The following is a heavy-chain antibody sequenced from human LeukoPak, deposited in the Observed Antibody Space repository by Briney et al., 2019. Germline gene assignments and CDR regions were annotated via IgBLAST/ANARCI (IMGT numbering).Heavy chain of an antibody. Sequence: SQTLSHTCSVSGGSISSGCYYWSWIRQHPGKGLEWFGYIYYSGSTYYNPSLKSRVTISVDTSKNQFSLKLSSVSAADTAVYYCARVIRYFDWLSYFDYWGQGTLVTVSS. V-gene: IGHV4-31*03. CDR3: ARVIRYFDWLSYFDY. CDR2: IYYSGST. J-gene: IGHJ4*02. CDR1: GGSISSGCYY. D-gene: IGHD3-9*01.